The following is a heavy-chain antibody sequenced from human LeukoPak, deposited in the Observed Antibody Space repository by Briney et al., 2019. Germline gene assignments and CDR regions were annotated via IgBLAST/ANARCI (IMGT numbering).Heavy chain of an antibody. CDR2: ISADNGKT. CDR3: ARDRGIRYFDRLQSELDAFDI. CDR1: RYTFSSYG. V-gene: IGHV1-18*01. Sequence: GSVRVSCQASRYTFSSYGISWVRQAPGQGVERMGWISADNGKTNYAQTMRGRVTMTTDTSTCTAYMELRSLRSDDTAVYYCARDRGIRYFDRLQSELDAFDIWGHGTMVTVSS. J-gene: IGHJ3*02. D-gene: IGHD3-9*01.